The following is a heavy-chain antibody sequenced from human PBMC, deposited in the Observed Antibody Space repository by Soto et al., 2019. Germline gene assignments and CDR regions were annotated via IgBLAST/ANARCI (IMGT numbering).Heavy chain of an antibody. CDR3: ARTVSYDYVWGSYRYFNY. J-gene: IGHJ4*02. CDR1: GFNIISSNW. Sequence: PSETLSLTSTVSGFNIISSNWWSWVRQPPGKGLEWIGEIYHSGSTNYNPSLKSRVTISVDKSKNQFSLKLSSVTAADTAVYYCARTVSYDYVWGSYRYFNYWGQGTLVTVSS. D-gene: IGHD3-16*02. CDR2: IYHSGST. V-gene: IGHV4-4*02.